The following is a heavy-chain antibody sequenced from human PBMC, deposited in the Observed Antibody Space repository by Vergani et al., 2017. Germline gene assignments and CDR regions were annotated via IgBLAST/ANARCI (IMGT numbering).Heavy chain of an antibody. CDR2: IYHSGST. CDR3: ARGWRSGYANWDYFDY. V-gene: IGHV4-4*02. J-gene: IGHJ4*02. Sequence: QVQLQESGPGLVKPSGTLSLTCAVSGGSISSSNWWSWVRQPPGKGLEWIGEIYHSGSTNNNPSLKSRVTISVDTSKNQFSLKLRSVTAADTAVYYCARGWRSGYANWDYFDYWGQGTLVTVSS. D-gene: IGHD5-12*01. CDR1: GGSISSSNW.